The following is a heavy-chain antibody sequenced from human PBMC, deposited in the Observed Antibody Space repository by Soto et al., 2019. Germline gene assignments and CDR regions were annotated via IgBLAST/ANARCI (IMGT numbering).Heavy chain of an antibody. J-gene: IGHJ4*02. CDR3: ARDVVRSSGGDS. V-gene: IGHV1-69*01. CDR1: GGTFSTSS. D-gene: IGHD2-15*01. CDR2: IIPIFSKT. Sequence: QVQLVQSGAEVKEPGTSVKVSCKASGGTFSTSSFVWVRQGPGQGLEWMGGIIPIFSKTNVAQKFQGRVTFTADESTRTAYMELSSLRSEDTAIYYCARDVVRSSGGDSWGQGTLVHVSS.